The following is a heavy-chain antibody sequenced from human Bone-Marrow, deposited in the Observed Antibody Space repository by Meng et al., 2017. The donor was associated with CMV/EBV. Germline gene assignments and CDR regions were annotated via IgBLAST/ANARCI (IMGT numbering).Heavy chain of an antibody. CDR2: IKQDGSEK. J-gene: IGHJ1*01. V-gene: IGHV3-7*03. D-gene: IGHD3-22*01. CDR1: GFTFSSYW. Sequence: GESLKISCAASGFTFSSYWISWVRQAPGKGLEWVANIKQDGSEKYYVDSVKGRFTISRDNSKNSLYLQMNSLRTEDTALYYCAKGKSSQYYYDSSGYYWDWGQGTLVTVSS. CDR3: AKGKSSQYYYDSSGYYWD.